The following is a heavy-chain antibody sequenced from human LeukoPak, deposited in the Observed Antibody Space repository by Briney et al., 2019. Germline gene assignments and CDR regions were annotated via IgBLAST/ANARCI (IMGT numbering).Heavy chain of an antibody. V-gene: IGHV3-21*01. CDR2: ISSSSSYI. CDR3: VKEVPVSTIYD. CDR1: GFTFSSYS. D-gene: IGHD1-1*01. J-gene: IGHJ4*02. Sequence: PGGSLRLSCAASGFTFSSYSMNWVRQAPGKGLEWVSSISSSSSYIYYADSVKGRFTISRDASKNTVYLHMNSLTAEDTAIYYCVKEVPVSTIYDWGQGVLVTVSS.